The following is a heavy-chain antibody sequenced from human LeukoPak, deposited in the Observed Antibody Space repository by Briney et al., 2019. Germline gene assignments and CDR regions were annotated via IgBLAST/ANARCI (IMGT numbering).Heavy chain of an antibody. D-gene: IGHD2-2*01. V-gene: IGHV3-21*01. J-gene: IGHJ3*02. CDR3: AREGVPAAFDI. CDR2: FRSDNGNR. Sequence: PGGSLRLSCAASGFTSSSYSMNWVRQAPGKGLEWVSSFRSDNGNRDYADSVKGRFTISRDNAKNSLYLQMNSLRAEDTAVYYCAREGVPAAFDIWGQGTMVTVSS. CDR1: GFTSSSYS.